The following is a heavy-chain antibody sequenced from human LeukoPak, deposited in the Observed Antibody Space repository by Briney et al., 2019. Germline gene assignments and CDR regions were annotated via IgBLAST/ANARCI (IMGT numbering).Heavy chain of an antibody. Sequence: SETLSLTCTVSGGSISSYYWSWIRQPPGKGLEWIGYIYYSGSTNYNPSLKSRVTISVDTSKNQFYLKLSSVTAADTAVYYCARRQKQGTYYYGMDVWGQGTTVTVSS. J-gene: IGHJ6*02. D-gene: IGHD3-10*01. CDR3: ARRQKQGTYYYGMDV. CDR1: GGSISSYY. V-gene: IGHV4-59*08. CDR2: IYYSGST.